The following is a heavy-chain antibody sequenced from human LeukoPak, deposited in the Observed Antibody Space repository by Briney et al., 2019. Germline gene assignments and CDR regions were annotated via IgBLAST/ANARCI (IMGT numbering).Heavy chain of an antibody. CDR3: AKLRFDFWVGYPHPNFDN. Sequence: SETLSLTCTVSGGSISSSSYSWGWIRQPPGKGLEWIGSIYYSGTTYYNPSLKSRVTTSVDTSKIQFSLKLSSVAATDTAVYFCAKLRFDFWVGYPHPNFDNWGKGTLSPSPQ. CDR2: IYYSGTT. J-gene: IGHJ4*02. V-gene: IGHV4-39*01. D-gene: IGHD3/OR15-3a*01. CDR1: GGSISSSSYS.